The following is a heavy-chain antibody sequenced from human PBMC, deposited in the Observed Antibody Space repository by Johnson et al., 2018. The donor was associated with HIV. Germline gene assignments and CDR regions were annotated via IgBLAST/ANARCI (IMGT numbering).Heavy chain of an antibody. D-gene: IGHD1-14*01. CDR3: ARDQGELRRTHAFDI. Sequence: VQLVESGGGVVRPGGSLRLSCAASGFAFHDRGMSWVRQAPGKGLEWVANIKEDGSEKYYVDSVKGRFTISRDNAKNTLYLQMNSLRHEDTAVYYCARDQGELRRTHAFDIWGQGTMVTVSS. CDR2: IKEDGSEK. CDR1: GFAFHDRG. J-gene: IGHJ3*02. V-gene: IGHV3-7*01.